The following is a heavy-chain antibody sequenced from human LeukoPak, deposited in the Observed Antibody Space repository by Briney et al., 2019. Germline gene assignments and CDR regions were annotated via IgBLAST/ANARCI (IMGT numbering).Heavy chain of an antibody. Sequence: GGSLRLSCAASGFTFSNYAMSWVRQAPGKGLQWVSGISGGGAGTYYTDSVKGRFTISRDNSKNTLYLQMNSLRAEDTAVYFCARDGFDYYDSSGFPYFDYWGQGTLVTVSS. V-gene: IGHV3-23*01. J-gene: IGHJ4*02. CDR2: ISGGGAGT. CDR1: GFTFSNYA. D-gene: IGHD3-22*01. CDR3: ARDGFDYYDSSGFPYFDY.